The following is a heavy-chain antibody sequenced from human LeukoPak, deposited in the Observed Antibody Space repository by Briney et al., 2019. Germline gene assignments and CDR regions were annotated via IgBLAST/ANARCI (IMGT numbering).Heavy chain of an antibody. J-gene: IGHJ4*02. V-gene: IGHV3-66*01. D-gene: IGHD1-26*01. Sequence: GGSLRLSCAASGFNVSNNYMSWVRRAPGKGLEWVSVIYSGGSTYYVDSVKGRFTISRDNAKNSLYLQMNSLRAEDTAVYYCARAMVWDHGDYWGQGTLVTVSS. CDR1: GFNVSNNY. CDR3: ARAMVWDHGDY. CDR2: IYSGGST.